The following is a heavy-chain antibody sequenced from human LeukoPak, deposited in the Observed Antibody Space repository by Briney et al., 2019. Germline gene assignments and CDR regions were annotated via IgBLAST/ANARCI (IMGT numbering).Heavy chain of an antibody. Sequence: GGSLRLSCAVSGFTFSSSAMHWVRQAPGKGLEWAAVISYDGSNENYADSLKGRFTISRDNAKNSLYLQMNSLRAEDTAVYFCARMWGSSWSYFDYWGQGTLVTVSS. V-gene: IGHV3-30*07. J-gene: IGHJ4*02. CDR2: ISYDGSNE. CDR3: ARMWGSSWSYFDY. D-gene: IGHD6-13*01. CDR1: GFTFSSSA.